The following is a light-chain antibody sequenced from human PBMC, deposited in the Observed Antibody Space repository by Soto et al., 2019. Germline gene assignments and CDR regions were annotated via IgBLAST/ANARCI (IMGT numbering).Light chain of an antibody. CDR1: QNVSRSL. J-gene: IGKJ3*01. V-gene: IGKV3-20*01. Sequence: EIVLTHSPGTLSLSPCERATLSSSASQNVSRSLLAWYQQKPGQAPRPLISGASSRASGIPDRFSGSGSGTDFTLTISRLEPEDFAVYYCQSYGDSLFTFGPGTKVDIK. CDR2: GAS. CDR3: QSYGDSLFT.